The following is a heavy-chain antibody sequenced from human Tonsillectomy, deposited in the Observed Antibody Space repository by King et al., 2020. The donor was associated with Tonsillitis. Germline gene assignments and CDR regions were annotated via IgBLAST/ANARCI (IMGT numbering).Heavy chain of an antibody. V-gene: IGHV3-30-3*01. J-gene: IGHJ4*02. CDR3: ARDGGEYYFEY. D-gene: IGHD3-10*01. CDR2: LSYDGSDK. CDR1: GFTFSNYA. Sequence: VQLVESGGGVVQPGRSLRLSCAASGFTFSNYAMHWVRQAPGKGLEWVAVLSYDGSDKYYTDSVKGRLTISRDNSKNTLYLQMNSLRAEDTALYYCARDGGEYYFEYWGQGTLVTVSS.